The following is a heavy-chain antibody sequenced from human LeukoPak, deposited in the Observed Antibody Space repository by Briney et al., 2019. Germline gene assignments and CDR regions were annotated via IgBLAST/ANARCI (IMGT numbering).Heavy chain of an antibody. D-gene: IGHD3-3*01. Sequence: PSQTLSLTCTVSGGSISSGSYYWSWIRQPAGKGLEWIGRIYTSGSTNYNPSLKSRVTISVGTSKNQFSLKLSSVTAADTAVYYCARGGYYDFWSGSHYYYGMDVWGQGTTVTVSS. J-gene: IGHJ6*02. V-gene: IGHV4-61*02. CDR1: GGSISSGSYY. CDR2: IYTSGST. CDR3: ARGGYYDFWSGSHYYYGMDV.